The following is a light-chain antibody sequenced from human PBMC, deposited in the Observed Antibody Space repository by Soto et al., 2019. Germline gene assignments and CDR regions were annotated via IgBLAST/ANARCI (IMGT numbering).Light chain of an antibody. CDR2: GAS. V-gene: IGKV3-20*01. Sequence: EIVLTQSPGTLSLSPGERATLSCRASQSVSNNYLAWYQQKPGQAPRLLIYGASNRATGIPDRFSGSGSGIDFNLTISRLEPEDFAVYYCQQYDSSGTFGQGTKVDIK. CDR1: QSVSNNY. CDR3: QQYDSSGT. J-gene: IGKJ1*01.